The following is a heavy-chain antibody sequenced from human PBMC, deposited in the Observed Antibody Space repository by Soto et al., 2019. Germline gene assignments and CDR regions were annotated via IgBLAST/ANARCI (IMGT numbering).Heavy chain of an antibody. CDR2: INPNSGGT. J-gene: IGHJ6*02. V-gene: IGHV1-2*04. D-gene: IGHD4-17*01. Sequence: ASVKVSCKASGYTFTGYYMHWVRQAPGQGLEWMGWINPNSGGTNYAQKFQGWVTMTRDTSISTAYMELSRLRSDDTAVYYCARDVGVTTTYYYYSMDVWGQGTTVTVYS. CDR3: ARDVGVTTTYYYYSMDV. CDR1: GYTFTGYY.